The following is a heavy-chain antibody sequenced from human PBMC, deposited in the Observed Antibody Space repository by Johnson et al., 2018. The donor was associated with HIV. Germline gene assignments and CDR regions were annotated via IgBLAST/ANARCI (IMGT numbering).Heavy chain of an antibody. D-gene: IGHD3-22*01. CDR3: ARGGRGVRITMIVVVPNDAFDI. J-gene: IGHJ3*02. CDR2: ISWNSHIV. V-gene: IGHV3-9*01. Sequence: VQLVESGGGLVQPGRSLRLSCVASGVKLDDYAMHWVRQPPGQGLEWVAGISWNSHIVDYADSVKGRVTISRDTAKNSFYLQMNSLRAEDTAVYYCARGGRGVRITMIVVVPNDAFDIWGQGTMVTVSS. CDR1: GVKLDDYA.